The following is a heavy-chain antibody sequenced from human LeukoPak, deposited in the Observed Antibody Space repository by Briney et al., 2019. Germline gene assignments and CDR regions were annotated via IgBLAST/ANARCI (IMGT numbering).Heavy chain of an antibody. V-gene: IGHV3-23*01. CDR1: GFTFSSLA. CDR2: ISGSGEIT. D-gene: IGHD2-2*01. J-gene: IGHJ4*02. CDR3: AKDVRGGYRGTSCYY. Sequence: GGSLRLSCAASGFTFSSLAMSWVRQAPGKGLEWVSDISGSGEITDYADSVKGRFTISRDNSKNIVYLQMNSLRAEDTAIYYCAKDVRGGYRGTSCYYWGQGTLVTVSS.